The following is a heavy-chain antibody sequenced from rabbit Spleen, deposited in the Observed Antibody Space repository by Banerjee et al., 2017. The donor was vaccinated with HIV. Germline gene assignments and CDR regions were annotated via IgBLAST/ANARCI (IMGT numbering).Heavy chain of an antibody. D-gene: IGHD1-1*01. CDR1: GFDFSSGYD. J-gene: IGHJ4*01. CDR3: ARDSGANAYIDVYFNL. CDR2: IYTGNRKT. V-gene: IGHV1S40*01. Sequence: QSLEESGGDLVKPGASLTLTCTASGFDFSSGYDMCWVRQAPGKGLEWIGCIYTGNRKTYYAGWAKGRFTISKASSTTVTLQMTSLTAADTATYFCARDSGANAYIDVYFNLWGPGTLVTVS.